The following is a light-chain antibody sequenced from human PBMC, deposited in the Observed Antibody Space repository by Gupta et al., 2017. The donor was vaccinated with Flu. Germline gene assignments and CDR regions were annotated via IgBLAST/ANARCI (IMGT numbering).Light chain of an antibody. CDR1: QSISSY. CDR3: QHRNSTPRT. V-gene: IGKV1-39*01. Sequence: DIQMTQSPSSLSASVGDRVTITCRASQSISSYLNWYQQKPGKAPKLLIYAASRLKSGVPSRFSGSGSGTDFTLTISRRQPEDFANYYCQHRNSTPRTFGQGTKVEIK. J-gene: IGKJ1*01. CDR2: AAS.